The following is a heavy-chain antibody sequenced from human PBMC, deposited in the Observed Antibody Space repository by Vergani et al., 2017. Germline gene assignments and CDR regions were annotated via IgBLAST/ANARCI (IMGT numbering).Heavy chain of an antibody. Sequence: QITLKESGPTLVKPTQTLTLTCTFSGFSLSTSGVGVGWLRQPPGKALEWLALIYWDDDKRYSPSLKSRLTITKDTSKNQVVLTMTNMDPVDTATYYCAHRSYGDYSWTEFGAFDIWGQGTMVTVSS. CDR3: AHRSYGDYSWTEFGAFDI. V-gene: IGHV2-5*02. CDR1: GFSLSTSGVG. D-gene: IGHD4-17*01. CDR2: IYWDDDK. J-gene: IGHJ3*02.